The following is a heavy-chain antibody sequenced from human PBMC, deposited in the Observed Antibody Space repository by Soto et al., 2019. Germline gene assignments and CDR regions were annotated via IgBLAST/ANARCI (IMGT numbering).Heavy chain of an antibody. CDR2: ISDDGSTA. CDR3: ARGPRVSSTGTGAH. Sequence: GGSLRLSCAVSGFTFSAYWMHWVRQVPGKGLTWVSRISDDGSTATYADSVKGRFVISRDNAKNSLYLEMNTLRADDSGLYYCARGPRVSSTGTGAHWGRGTLVTAPQ. V-gene: IGHV3-74*01. D-gene: IGHD1-1*01. J-gene: IGHJ4*02. CDR1: GFTFSAYW.